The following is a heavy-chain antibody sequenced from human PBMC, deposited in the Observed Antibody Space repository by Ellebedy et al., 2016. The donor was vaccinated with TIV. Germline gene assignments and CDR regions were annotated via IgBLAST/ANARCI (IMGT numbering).Heavy chain of an antibody. D-gene: IGHD3-10*01. CDR2: IDYSGST. V-gene: IGHV4-61*01. CDR1: GGSVSSGSYY. J-gene: IGHJ4*02. CDR3: ARALMVRGIIIKMVVYFDY. Sequence: SETLSLTXTVSGGSVSSGSYYWSWIRRPPGKGLEWIGHIDYSGSTNYNPSLKSRVTISVDMSKNQFSLKLSSVTAADTAVYYCARALMVRGIIIKMVVYFDYWGQGTLVTVSS.